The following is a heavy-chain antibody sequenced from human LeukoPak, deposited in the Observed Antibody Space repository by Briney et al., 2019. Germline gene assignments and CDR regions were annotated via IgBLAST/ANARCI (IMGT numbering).Heavy chain of an antibody. D-gene: IGHD6-13*01. Sequence: GGSLRLSCAASGFTFSSYAMSWVRQAPGKGLEWVSSISGSGNRTYYADSVKGRFTISRDISKNTLYLQMNSLRAEDAAVYYCAKGSYSSSWYYFDDWGQGTLVTVSS. CDR1: GFTFSSYA. CDR3: AKGSYSSSWYYFDD. V-gene: IGHV3-23*01. CDR2: ISGSGNRT. J-gene: IGHJ4*02.